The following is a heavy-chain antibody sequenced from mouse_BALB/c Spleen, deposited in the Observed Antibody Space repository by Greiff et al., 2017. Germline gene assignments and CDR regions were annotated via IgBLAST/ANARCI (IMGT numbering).Heavy chain of an antibody. D-gene: IGHD2-4*01. CDR3: ARRVMITSFDY. CDR1: GYTFTDYN. CDR2: INPNNGGT. J-gene: IGHJ2*01. Sequence: EVKLKESGPELVKPGASVKIPCKASGYTFTDYNMDWVKQSHGKSLEWIGDINPNNGGTIYNQKFKGKATLTVDKSSSTAYMELRSLTSEDTAVYYCARRVMITSFDYWGQGTTLTVSS. V-gene: IGHV1-18*01.